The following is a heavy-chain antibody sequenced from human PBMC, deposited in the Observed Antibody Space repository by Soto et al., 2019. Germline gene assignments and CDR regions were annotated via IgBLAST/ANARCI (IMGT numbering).Heavy chain of an antibody. CDR3: ARANEWSLIPVGWDF. V-gene: IGHV4-59*01. Sequence: QVRLRETGPGLVMPSETLSLTCSISGGSISTYYWTWIRQPPGKGLEWIGYISNSGSTNYNPSLKSRVTMSVDTSRVQFSLKMTSVTAADTAVYYCARANEWSLIPVGWDFWGPGTLVTVSS. D-gene: IGHD3-3*01. CDR1: GGSISTYY. CDR2: ISNSGST. J-gene: IGHJ4*02.